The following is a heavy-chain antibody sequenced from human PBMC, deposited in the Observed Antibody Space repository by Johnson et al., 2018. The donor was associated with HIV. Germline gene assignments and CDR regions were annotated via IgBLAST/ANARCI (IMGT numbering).Heavy chain of an antibody. D-gene: IGHD3-3*01. CDR3: AREFESPETDFWSGDDAFDI. CDR1: GFTFSSYG. CDR2: IRYDGSNK. V-gene: IGHV3-30*02. J-gene: IGHJ3*02. Sequence: QVQLVESGGGVVQPGGSLRLSCAASGFTFSSYGMHWVRQAPGKGLEWVAFIRYDGSNKYYADSVTGRFTISRYNSNNSLYLQRNSLRAEDTALYYCAREFESPETDFWSGDDAFDIWGQGTMVTVSS.